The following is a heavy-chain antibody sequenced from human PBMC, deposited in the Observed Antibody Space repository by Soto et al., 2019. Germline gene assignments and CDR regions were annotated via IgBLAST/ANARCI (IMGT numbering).Heavy chain of an antibody. D-gene: IGHD3-10*01. V-gene: IGHV3-23*01. Sequence: GGSLRLSCAASGFMFSRSGMTWVRQAPGMRLESVAGIGGSGRNTYYADSVKGRFTISRDNAKNSLYLQMNSLRAEDTAVYYCASLSRFALDYWGQGTLVTVSS. CDR1: GFMFSRSG. CDR2: IGGSGRNT. J-gene: IGHJ4*01. CDR3: ASLSRFALDY.